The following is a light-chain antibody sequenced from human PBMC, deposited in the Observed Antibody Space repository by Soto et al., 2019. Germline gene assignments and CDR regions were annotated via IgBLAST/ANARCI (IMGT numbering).Light chain of an antibody. V-gene: IGKV3-20*01. CDR3: QQYGISGT. Sequence: EIVITQSPATLSVSPGERATLSCRASQGVRSNLAWYQQKPGQAPRLLIYGASSRATGIPDRFSGSGSGTDFTLTISRLEPEDFAVYYCQQYGISGTFGQGTKVDIK. CDR2: GAS. J-gene: IGKJ1*01. CDR1: QGVRSN.